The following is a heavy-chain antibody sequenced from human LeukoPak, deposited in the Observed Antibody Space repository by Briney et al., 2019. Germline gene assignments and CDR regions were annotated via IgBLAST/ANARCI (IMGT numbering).Heavy chain of an antibody. D-gene: IGHD7-27*01. CDR2: INPTSGVT. CDR3: ARGDGDGPARRSFDI. CDR1: GYTFTAYY. J-gene: IGHJ3*02. Sequence: ASVQVSCKASGYTFTAYYVHWVRQAPGQGLEWVGWINPTSGVTNYLQKFQGRVTMTRDTSISTAYMELSRLRSDDTAVYYCARGDGDGPARRSFDIWGQGTMVSVSS. V-gene: IGHV1-2*02.